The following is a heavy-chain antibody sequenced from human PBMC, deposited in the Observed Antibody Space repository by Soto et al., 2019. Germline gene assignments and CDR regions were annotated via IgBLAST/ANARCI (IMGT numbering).Heavy chain of an antibody. Sequence: ASVKVACNASGGTFSSYAISWVRQAPGQGLEWMGWISAYNGNTNYAQKLQGRVTMTTDTSTSTAYMELRSLRSDDTAVYYCASLRDCSSTSCVYGMDVCCKGTTVTVCS. V-gene: IGHV1-18*01. CDR2: ISAYNGNT. CDR3: ASLRDCSSTSCVYGMDV. CDR1: GGTFSSYA. D-gene: IGHD2-2*01. J-gene: IGHJ6*04.